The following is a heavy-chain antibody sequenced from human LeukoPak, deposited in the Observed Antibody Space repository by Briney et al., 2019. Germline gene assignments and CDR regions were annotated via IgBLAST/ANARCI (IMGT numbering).Heavy chain of an antibody. CDR3: ARDGTDAFDI. J-gene: IGHJ3*02. CDR2: INHSGST. CDR1: GGSFSGYY. V-gene: IGHV4-34*01. Sequence: SETLSLTCAVYGGSFSGYYWNWIRQPPGKGLEWIGEINHSGSTNYNPSLKSRVTISVDTSKNQFSPKLSSVTAADTAVYYCARDGTDAFDIWGQGTMVTVSS.